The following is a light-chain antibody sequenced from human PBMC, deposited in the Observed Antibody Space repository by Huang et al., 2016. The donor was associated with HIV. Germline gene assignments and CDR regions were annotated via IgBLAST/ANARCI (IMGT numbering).Light chain of an antibody. J-gene: IGKJ1*01. CDR1: QTISKS. CDR2: TAS. V-gene: IGKV1-39*01. Sequence: DIQMIQSPPSLSASVGDRVTFTCRANQTISKSLKWYQQKPGRAPKLLIYTASTLESGVPARCSGSGSGSRFTLNITNLQPEDFATYYCQQSFSVPRTFG. CDR3: QQSFSVPRT.